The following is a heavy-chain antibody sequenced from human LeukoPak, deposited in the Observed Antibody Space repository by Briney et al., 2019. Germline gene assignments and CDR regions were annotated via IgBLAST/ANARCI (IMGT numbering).Heavy chain of an antibody. CDR3: AKRYYFDY. V-gene: IGHV3-23*01. J-gene: IGHJ4*02. Sequence: GGSLRLSCVASGFTFSSNVMIWVRQAPGKGLEWVSSIPASGGSTYYADSVKGRFTISRDNSKNSLYLQMNSLRAEDTAVYYCAKRYYFDYWGQGTLVTVSS. CDR2: IPASGGST. CDR1: GFTFSSNV.